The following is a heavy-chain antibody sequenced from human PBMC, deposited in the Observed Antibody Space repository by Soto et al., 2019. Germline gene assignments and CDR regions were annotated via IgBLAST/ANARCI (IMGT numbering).Heavy chain of an antibody. J-gene: IGHJ4*02. D-gene: IGHD3-10*01. Sequence: ASLNLARKAAGYTFTGDYMHCRLLAPRQGLEWMGWINPNSGGTNYAQKVQGRVTMTRDTSISTAYMELSRLRSDDTAVYYCARDYYGSGSYYYGYWGQGILVTVSS. CDR1: GYTFTGDY. CDR2: INPNSGGT. V-gene: IGHV1-2*02. CDR3: ARDYYGSGSYYYGY.